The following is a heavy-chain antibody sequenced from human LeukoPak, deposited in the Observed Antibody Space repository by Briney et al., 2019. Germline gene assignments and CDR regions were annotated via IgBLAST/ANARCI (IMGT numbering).Heavy chain of an antibody. J-gene: IGHJ5*02. CDR1: GGSLSGYY. D-gene: IGHD3-9*01. V-gene: IGHV4-59*10. CDR2: IYTSGST. CDR3: ARSSTDYDILTGSWFDP. Sequence: SETLSLTCAVYGGSLSGYYWSWIRQPAGKGLEWIGRIYTSGSTNYSPSLKSRVTMSVDTSKNQFSLKLSSVTAADTAVYYCARSSTDYDILTGSWFDPWGQGTLVTVSS.